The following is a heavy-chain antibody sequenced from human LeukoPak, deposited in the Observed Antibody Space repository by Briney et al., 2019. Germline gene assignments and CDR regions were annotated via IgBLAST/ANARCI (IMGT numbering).Heavy chain of an antibody. CDR3: ARGTVVVPAALYYFDY. Sequence: PSETLSLTCAVYGGSFSGYYWSWIRQPPGKGLEWIGEINHSGSTNYNPSLKSRVTISVDTSKNQFSLKLSSVTAADTAVYYCARGTVVVPAALYYFDYWGQGTLVTVSS. CDR2: INHSGST. V-gene: IGHV4-34*01. D-gene: IGHD2-2*01. CDR1: GGSFSGYY. J-gene: IGHJ4*02.